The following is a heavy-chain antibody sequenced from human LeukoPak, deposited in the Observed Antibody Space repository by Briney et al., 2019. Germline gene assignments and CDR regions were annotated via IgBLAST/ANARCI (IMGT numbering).Heavy chain of an antibody. D-gene: IGHD5-18*01. CDR2: FDPEDGET. CDR1: GYTLTELS. Sequence: ASVKVSCKVSGYTLTELSMHWVRQAPGKGLEWMGGFDPEDGETIYAQKFQGRVTMTEDTSTDTAYMELSSLRSEDTAVYHCATETPPEGVDTMPLDPWGQGTLVTVSS. V-gene: IGHV1-24*01. CDR3: ATETPPEGVDTMPLDP. J-gene: IGHJ5*02.